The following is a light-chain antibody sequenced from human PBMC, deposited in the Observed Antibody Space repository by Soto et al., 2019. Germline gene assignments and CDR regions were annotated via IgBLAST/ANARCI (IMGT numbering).Light chain of an antibody. CDR3: CSYAGSSYV. CDR2: DVS. CDR1: SSDVGGYNY. V-gene: IGLV2-11*01. Sequence: QSALTQPRSVSGSPGQSVTISCTGTSSDVGGYNYVAWYQQHPGKAPKLMIYDVSKRPSGVPDRVSGSKSVNTASLNISGIQAEDEADYYCCSYAGSSYVFGTGTKLAVL. J-gene: IGLJ1*01.